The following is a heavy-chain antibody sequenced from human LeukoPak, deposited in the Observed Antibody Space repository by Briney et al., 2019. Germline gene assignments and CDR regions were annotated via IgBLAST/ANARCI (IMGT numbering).Heavy chain of an antibody. V-gene: IGHV5-51*01. J-gene: IGHJ4*02. CDR1: GYSFTNYW. D-gene: IGHD6-13*01. CDR2: IYPADSDT. CDR3: ARSQYSSTWARDPYFDY. Sequence: GESLKISCTGSGYSFTNYWIALVRQMPGKGLEWMGIIYPADSDTIYSPSFQGHVTISADKSISTAYLQWSSLKASDTAMYYCARSQYSSTWARDPYFDYWGLGALVTVSS.